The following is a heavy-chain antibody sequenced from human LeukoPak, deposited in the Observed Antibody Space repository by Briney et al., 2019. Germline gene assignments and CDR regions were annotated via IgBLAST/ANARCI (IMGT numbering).Heavy chain of an antibody. CDR1: GYTFTSYS. CDR2: INPSGGTT. Sequence: GASVKVSCKASGYTFTSYSLNWVRQAPGQGLEWMGIINPSGGTTNYAQKFQGRITMTRDTSTSTVYMELSSLRSEDTAVYYCARDPGVIVYQLLYGGDYWGQGTLVTVSS. V-gene: IGHV1-46*01. CDR3: ARDPGVIVYQLLYGGDY. J-gene: IGHJ4*02. D-gene: IGHD2-2*02.